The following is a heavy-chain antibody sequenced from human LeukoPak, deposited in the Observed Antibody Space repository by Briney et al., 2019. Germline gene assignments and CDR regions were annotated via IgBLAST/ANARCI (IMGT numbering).Heavy chain of an antibody. D-gene: IGHD3-9*01. J-gene: IGHJ5*02. CDR1: GGTFSSYA. V-gene: IGHV1-69*13. CDR3: ARAELNYDILTGYPSPDNWFDP. Sequence: ASVKVSCKASGGTFSSYAISWVRQAPGQGLEWMGGIIPIFGTANYAQKFQGRVTITADESTSTAYMELSSLRSEDTAVYYCARAELNYDILTGYPSPDNWFDPWGQGTLVTVSS. CDR2: IIPIFGTA.